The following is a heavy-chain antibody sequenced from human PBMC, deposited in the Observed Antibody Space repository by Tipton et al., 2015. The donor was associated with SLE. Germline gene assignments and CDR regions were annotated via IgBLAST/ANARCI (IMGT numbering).Heavy chain of an antibody. Sequence: LRLSYTVSSGSLSNYYWSWIRQPPGKGLEWIGHIYYSGSTNYNPSLKSRVTISVDTSKNQFSLRLSSVTAADTAVYYCARVPGLERSYSYFYYMDVWGKGTTVPVSS. CDR1: SGSLSNYY. V-gene: IGHV4-59*12. D-gene: IGHD1-1*01. CDR2: IYYSGST. CDR3: ARVPGLERSYSYFYYMDV. J-gene: IGHJ6*03.